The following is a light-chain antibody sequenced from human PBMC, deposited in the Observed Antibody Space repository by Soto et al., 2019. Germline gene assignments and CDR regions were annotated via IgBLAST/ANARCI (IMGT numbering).Light chain of an antibody. CDR2: AAS. CDR3: QQHNSFSIT. V-gene: IGKV1-17*01. CDR1: QVIGNPY. Sequence: IQMAQSPSSLSASVGDRVTVTCRASQVIGNPYIGWYQQRVGRPPKLLIYAASTLQSGVPSRFSGSGSGTEFTLTINSLQADDFATYYCQQHNSFSITFGQGTRLEIK. J-gene: IGKJ5*01.